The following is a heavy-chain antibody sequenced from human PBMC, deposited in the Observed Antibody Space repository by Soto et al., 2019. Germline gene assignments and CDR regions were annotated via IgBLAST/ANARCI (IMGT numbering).Heavy chain of an antibody. D-gene: IGHD6-6*01. J-gene: IGHJ6*03. CDR2: IYYSGST. CDR3: ARPSRGPYSSSSLNDYHYYYYMDV. V-gene: IGHV4-39*01. CDR1: GGSISSSSYY. Sequence: SETLSLTCTVSGGSISSSSYYWGWIRQPPGKGLEWIGSIYYSGSTYYNPSLKSRVTISVDTSKNQFSLKLSSVTAADTAVYYCARPSRGPYSSSSLNDYHYYYYMDVWGKGTTVTVSS.